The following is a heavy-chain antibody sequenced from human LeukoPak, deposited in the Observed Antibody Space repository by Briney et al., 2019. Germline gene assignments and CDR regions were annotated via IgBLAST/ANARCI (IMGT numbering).Heavy chain of an antibody. CDR2: IYYSGST. J-gene: IGHJ6*03. Sequence: SETLSLTCTVSGGSISSSSYYWGWIRQPPGKGLEWIGSIYYSGSTYHNPSLKSRVTISVDTSKNQFSLKLSSVTAADTAVYYCARQNPLRVVRYYYYMDVWGKGTTVTVSS. CDR3: ARQNPLRVVRYYYYMDV. V-gene: IGHV4-39*01. D-gene: IGHD1-14*01. CDR1: GGSISSSSYY.